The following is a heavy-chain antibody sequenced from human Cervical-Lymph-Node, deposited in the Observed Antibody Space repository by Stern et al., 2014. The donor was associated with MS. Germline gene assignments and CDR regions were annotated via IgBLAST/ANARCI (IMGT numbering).Heavy chain of an antibody. J-gene: IGHJ4*02. CDR2: INGGQGDT. V-gene: IGHV1-3*01. D-gene: IGHD6-13*01. CDR3: ARGSSTTFPFFDY. CDR1: GYSFSSHA. Sequence: QDQLVQSGAEVRKPGASVKVSCSASGYSFSSHAVHWVRQAPGQRLEWLGWINGGQGDTKYSHKFRGRVTITRDTSASTAYLELSSLTSEDTAVYSCARGSSTTFPFFDYWGQGSLVTVSS.